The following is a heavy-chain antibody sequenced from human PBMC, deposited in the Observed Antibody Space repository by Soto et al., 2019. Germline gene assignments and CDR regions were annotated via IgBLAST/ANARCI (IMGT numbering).Heavy chain of an antibody. D-gene: IGHD3-22*01. CDR3: ARRNYDSSGSSPFFDI. CDR2: INPSGGST. Sequence: ASVKVSCKASGGTFTSYYMHWVRQAPGQGLEWMGIINPSGGSTSYAQKFQGRVTMTRDTSTSTVYMELSSLRSEDTAVYYCARRNYDSSGSSPFFDIWRQGTMVTVSS. CDR1: GGTFTSYY. V-gene: IGHV1-46*03. J-gene: IGHJ3*02.